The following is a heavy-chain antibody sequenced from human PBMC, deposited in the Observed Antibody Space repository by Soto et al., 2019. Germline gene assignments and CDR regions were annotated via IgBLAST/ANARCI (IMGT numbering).Heavy chain of an antibody. Sequence: QLQLQESGPGLVKPSETLSLTCTVSGGSISSSSYYWGWIRQPPGKGLEWIGSIYYSGSTYYNPSLQSRVTISVDTSKNQFSLKLSSVTVADTAVYYCARHSEQQLGNWFHPWGQGTLVTVSS. CDR1: GGSISSSSYY. D-gene: IGHD6-13*01. CDR2: IYYSGST. J-gene: IGHJ5*02. CDR3: ARHSEQQLGNWFHP. V-gene: IGHV4-39*01.